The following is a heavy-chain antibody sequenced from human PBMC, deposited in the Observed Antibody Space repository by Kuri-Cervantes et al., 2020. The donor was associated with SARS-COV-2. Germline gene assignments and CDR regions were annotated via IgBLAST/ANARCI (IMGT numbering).Heavy chain of an antibody. V-gene: IGHV4-38-2*02. CDR3: ARTVTTTPDY. Sequence: SETLSLTCTVSGYSISSGYYWGWIRQPPGKGLEWIGSIYHRGSTYYNPSLKSRVTISVDTSKNQFSLKLSSVTAADTAVYYCARTVTTTPDYWGQGTLVTVSS. D-gene: IGHD4-11*01. CDR1: GYSISSGYY. CDR2: IYHRGST. J-gene: IGHJ4*02.